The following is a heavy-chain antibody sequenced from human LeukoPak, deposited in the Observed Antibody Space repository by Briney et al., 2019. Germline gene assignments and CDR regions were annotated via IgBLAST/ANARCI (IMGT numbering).Heavy chain of an antibody. CDR1: GGTFSSYA. CDR2: IIPIFGTA. V-gene: IGHV1-69*06. J-gene: IGHJ4*02. D-gene: IGHD3-22*01. CDR3: ARGKYYYDSSGYSSYSYYFDY. Sequence: GASVKVSCKASGGTFSSYAISWVRQAPGQGLEWMGGIIPIFGTANYAQKFQGRVTITADKSTSTAYMELSSLRSEDTAVYYCARGKYYYDSSGYSSYSYYFDYWGQGTLVTVSS.